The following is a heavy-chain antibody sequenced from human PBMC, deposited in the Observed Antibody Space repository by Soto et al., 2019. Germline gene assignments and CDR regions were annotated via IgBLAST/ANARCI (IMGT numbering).Heavy chain of an antibody. Sequence: QVQLVQSGAEVKKPGSSVKVSCKASGGTFSSYAISWVRQAPGQGLEWMGGIIPIFGTANYAQKFQGRVTITAYESTSTAYMEMSSLRAEDTRVYYCASSRLTTTVVTPDFDAVYYYYGMDVWGHGTTVIFSS. J-gene: IGHJ6*02. CDR1: GGTFSSYA. CDR3: ASSRLTTTVVTPDFDAVYYYYGMDV. D-gene: IGHD4-17*01. CDR2: IIPIFGTA. V-gene: IGHV1-69*01.